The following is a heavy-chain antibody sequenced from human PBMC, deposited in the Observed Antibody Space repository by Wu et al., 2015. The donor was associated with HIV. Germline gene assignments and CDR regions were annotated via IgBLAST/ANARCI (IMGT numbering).Heavy chain of an antibody. CDR2: INPYNGNT. CDR3: ARDQSSGTFDY. CDR1: GYTFTNYG. V-gene: IGHV1-18*04. J-gene: IGHJ4*02. Sequence: QVQMVQSGAEVKKPGASVKVSCKASGYTFTNYGVTWVRQAPGQGLEWMGWINPYNGNTNYAQNFQGRVTMTTDSSTSTAYMELRSLRSDDTAVYFCARDQSSGTFDYWGQGTLVSVSP. D-gene: IGHD6-25*01.